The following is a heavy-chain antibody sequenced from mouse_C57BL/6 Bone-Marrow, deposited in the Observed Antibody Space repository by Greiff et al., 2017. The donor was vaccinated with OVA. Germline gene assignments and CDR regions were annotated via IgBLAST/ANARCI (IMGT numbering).Heavy chain of an antibody. V-gene: IGHV5-6*01. CDR1: GFTFSSYG. D-gene: IGHD2-3*01. CDR3: ARQGVGGYYVHFDY. J-gene: IGHJ2*01. CDR2: ISSGGSYT. Sequence: EVQRVESGGDLVKPGGSLKLSCAASGFTFSSYGMSWVRQTPDKRLEWVATISSGGSYTYYPDSVKGRFTISRANAKNTLYWQMSRMKSEDTAMYYCARQGVGGYYVHFDYWGQGTTLTVSS.